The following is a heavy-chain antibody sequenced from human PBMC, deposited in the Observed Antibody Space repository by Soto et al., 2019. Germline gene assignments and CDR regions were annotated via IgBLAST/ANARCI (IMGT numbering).Heavy chain of an antibody. CDR2: INHSGST. CDR3: ARGLGSGYVLFDY. CDR1: GGSFSGYY. V-gene: IGHV4-34*01. D-gene: IGHD5-12*01. Sequence: SETLSLTCAVYGGSFSGYYWSWIRQPPGKGLEWIGEINHSGSTNYNPSLKSRVTISVDTSKNQFSLKLSSVTAADTAVYYCARGLGSGYVLFDYWGQGTLVTVSS. J-gene: IGHJ4*02.